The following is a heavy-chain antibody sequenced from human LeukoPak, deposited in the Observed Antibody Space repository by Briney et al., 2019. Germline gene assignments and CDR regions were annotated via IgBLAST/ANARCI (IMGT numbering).Heavy chain of an antibody. CDR1: GYTLTELS. V-gene: IGHV1-69*02. CDR3: ASVEMATKDY. Sequence: SVKVSCKVSGYTLTELSMHWVRQAPGQGLEWMGRIIPILGIANYAQKFQGRVTITADKSTSTAYMELSSLRSEDTAVYYCASVEMATKDYWGQGTLVTVSS. J-gene: IGHJ4*02. D-gene: IGHD5-24*01. CDR2: IIPILGIA.